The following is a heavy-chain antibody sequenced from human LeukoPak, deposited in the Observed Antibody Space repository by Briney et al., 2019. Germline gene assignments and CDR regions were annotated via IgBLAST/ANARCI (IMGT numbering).Heavy chain of an antibody. V-gene: IGHV1-18*01. CDR1: GYTFTSYG. J-gene: IGHJ4*02. CDR2: ISAYNGNT. Sequence: ASVKLSCKASGYTFTSYGISWVRQAPGQGLEWMGWISAYNGNTNYAQKLQGRVTMTTDTSTSTAYMELRSLRSDDTAVYYCARAPSVIVGATTATDCGQGTLVTVSS. CDR3: ARAPSVIVGATTATD. D-gene: IGHD1-26*01.